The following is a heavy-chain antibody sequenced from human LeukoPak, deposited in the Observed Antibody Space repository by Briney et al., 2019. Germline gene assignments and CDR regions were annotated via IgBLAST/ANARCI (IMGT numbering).Heavy chain of an antibody. Sequence: PSETLSLSCTVSGGAISWSYYYWGWIRQPPGKGLEWIGTIHYSGSTYYKSSLKSRVTISVDTSKNDFSLNLTSVTAADTALYYCARLRIGGKQWLDPGGGFDIWGQGTLVTVSS. V-gene: IGHV4-39*02. D-gene: IGHD6-19*01. CDR2: IHYSGST. J-gene: IGHJ3*02. CDR1: GGAISWSYYY. CDR3: ARLRIGGKQWLDPGGGFDI.